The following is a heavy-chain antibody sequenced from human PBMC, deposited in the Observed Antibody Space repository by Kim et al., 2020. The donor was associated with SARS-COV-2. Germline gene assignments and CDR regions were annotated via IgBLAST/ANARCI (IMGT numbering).Heavy chain of an antibody. Sequence: GGSLRLSCAASGFSFNNNAMTWVRQAPGKGLEWVSRIGGDGKSWYATAVKGGCTTSSNNSNNNQYLQMIGLRVEDTAGYFCAKDVFQWQHDFCGQGTLVTGSS. J-gene: IGHJ4*02. CDR3: AKDVFQWQHDF. D-gene: IGHD2-8*01. CDR1: GFSFNNNA. V-gene: IGHV3-23*01. CDR2: IGGDGKS.